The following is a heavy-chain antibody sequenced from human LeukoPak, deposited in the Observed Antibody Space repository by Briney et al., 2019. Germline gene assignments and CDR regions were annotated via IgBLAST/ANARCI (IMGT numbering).Heavy chain of an antibody. V-gene: IGHV3-30*18. CDR2: ISYDGSNK. D-gene: IGHD4-11*01. CDR1: GFTFSSYG. J-gene: IGHJ4*02. Sequence: GRSLRLSCAASGFTFSSYGMHWVRQAPGKGLEWVAVISYDGSNKYYADSVKGRFTISRDNSKNTLYLQMNSLRAEDTAVYYCAKKGDYSFDYWGQGTLVTVSS. CDR3: AKKGDYSFDY.